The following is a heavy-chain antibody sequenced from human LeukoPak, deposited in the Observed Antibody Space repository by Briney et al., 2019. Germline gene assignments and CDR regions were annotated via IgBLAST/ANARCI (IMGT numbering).Heavy chain of an antibody. J-gene: IGHJ4*02. CDR2: ISSNGGST. CDR1: GFTFSSYA. V-gene: IGHV3-64*01. D-gene: IGHD1-26*01. Sequence: SGGSLRLSCAASGFTFSSYAMYWVRQAPGKGLEYVSGISSNGGSTYYANSVKGRFTISRDNSKNTLYLQMGSLRAEDMAVYYCARVGSGSYHMDYFDYWGQGTLVTVSS. CDR3: ARVGSGSYHMDYFDY.